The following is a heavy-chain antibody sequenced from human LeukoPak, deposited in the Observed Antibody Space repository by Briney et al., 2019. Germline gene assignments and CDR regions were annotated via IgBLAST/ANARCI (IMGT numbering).Heavy chain of an antibody. Sequence: ASVKVSCKASGGTFSSYAISWVRQAPGQGLEWMGRIIPIFGIANYAQKFQGRVTITADKSTSTAYMELSSLRSEDTAVYYCARDLEAVAGEFDYWGQGTLVTVSS. CDR3: ARDLEAVAGEFDY. CDR1: GGTFSSYA. V-gene: IGHV1-69*04. D-gene: IGHD6-19*01. J-gene: IGHJ4*02. CDR2: IIPIFGIA.